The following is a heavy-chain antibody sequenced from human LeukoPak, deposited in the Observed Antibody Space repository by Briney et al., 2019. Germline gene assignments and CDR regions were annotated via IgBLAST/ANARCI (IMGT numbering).Heavy chain of an antibody. CDR3: AGIAAAGTGY. J-gene: IGHJ4*02. CDR2: ISWNSSSI. V-gene: IGHV3-9*01. CDR1: GFTFDDYA. Sequence: PGGSLRLSCAASGFTFDDYAMHWVRQAPGKGLEWVSGISWNSSSIGYADSVKGRFTISRDNAKNSLYLQMNSLRAEDTALYYCAGIAAAGTGYWGQGTLVTVSS. D-gene: IGHD6-13*01.